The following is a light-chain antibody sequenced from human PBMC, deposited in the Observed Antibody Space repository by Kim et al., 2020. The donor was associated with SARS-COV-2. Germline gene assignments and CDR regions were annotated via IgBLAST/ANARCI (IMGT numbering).Light chain of an antibody. Sequence: GDRVIITCRASQSNSMWLAWYQQKPGKAPKFLISKASSLESGVPSRFSGSGSGTEFTLTISSLQPDDFATYYCQQYDNYFGQGTKLEI. CDR3: QQYDNY. J-gene: IGKJ2*01. CDR2: KAS. CDR1: QSNSMW. V-gene: IGKV1-5*03.